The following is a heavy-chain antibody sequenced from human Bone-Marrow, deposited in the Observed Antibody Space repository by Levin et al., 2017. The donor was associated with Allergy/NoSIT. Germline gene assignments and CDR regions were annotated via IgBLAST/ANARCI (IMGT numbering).Heavy chain of an antibody. J-gene: IGHJ5*02. D-gene: IGHD1-26*01. CDR2: IIPIFGTA. CDR3: ARRSGSYRIHNWFDP. Sequence: KISCKASGGTFSSYAISWVRQAPGQGLEWMGGIIPIFGTANYAQKFQGRVTITADESTSTAYMELSSLRSEDTAVYYCARRSGSYRIHNWFDPWGQGTLVTVSS. CDR1: GGTFSSYA. V-gene: IGHV1-69*01.